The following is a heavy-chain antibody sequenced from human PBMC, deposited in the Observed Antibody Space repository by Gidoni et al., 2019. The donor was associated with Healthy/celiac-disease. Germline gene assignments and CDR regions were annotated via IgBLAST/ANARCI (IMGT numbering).Heavy chain of an antibody. D-gene: IGHD6-19*01. CDR1: GFTFNSYG. CDR3: AKEAAGVYYFDC. CDR2: VSYDGRNK. Sequence: QVQLVESGGGVVQPGRSLSLSCGASGFTFNSYGMHWVRQPPGKGLEWVAVVSYDGRNKYYADSVKGRVTISRDNSKNTLHLQMNSLRAEDTAVYYCAKEAAGVYYFDCWGQGTLVTVSS. J-gene: IGHJ4*02. V-gene: IGHV3-30*18.